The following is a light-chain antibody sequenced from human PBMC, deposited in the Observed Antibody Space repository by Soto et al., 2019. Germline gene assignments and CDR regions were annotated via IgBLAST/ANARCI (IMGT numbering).Light chain of an antibody. CDR1: QSFXNNY. Sequence: IVLTQCPGTLSPSPGERATLSCRARQSFXNNYLAWYQQKPGQAPRLRXDGASNRATGSPDRLSGSGSGTDFTLTISRLDPYYCYWYYLHQYGSATRTFGQGTRLEIK. V-gene: IGKV3-20*01. CDR2: GAS. J-gene: IGKJ5*01. CDR3: HQYGSATRT.